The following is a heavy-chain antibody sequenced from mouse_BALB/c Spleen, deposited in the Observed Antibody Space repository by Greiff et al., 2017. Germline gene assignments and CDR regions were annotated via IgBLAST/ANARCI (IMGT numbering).Heavy chain of an antibody. CDR3: NAHYYGSSYWFAY. D-gene: IGHD1-1*01. V-gene: IGHV1S127*01. J-gene: IGHJ3*01. CDR1: GYSFTSYW. Sequence: QVQLQQSGPQLVRPGASVKISCKASGYSFTSYWMHWVKQRPGQGLEWIGMIDPSDSETRLNQKFKDKATLTVDKSFSTAYMQLSSPTSEDTAVYYCNAHYYGSSYWFAYWGQGTLVTVSA. CDR2: IDPSDSET.